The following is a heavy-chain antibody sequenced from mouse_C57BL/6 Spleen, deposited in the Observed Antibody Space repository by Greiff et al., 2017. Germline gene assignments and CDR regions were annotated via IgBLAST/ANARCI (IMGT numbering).Heavy chain of an antibody. CDR1: GYSITSGYY. D-gene: IGHD1-1*01. V-gene: IGHV3-6*01. J-gene: IGHJ2*01. CDR3: AREEGPYGRHFDY. CDR2: ISYDGSN. Sequence: EVKLQESGPGLVKPSQSLSLTCSVTGYSITSGYYWNWIRQFPGNKLEWMGYISYDGSNNYNPSLKNRISITRDTSKNQFFLKLNSVTTEDTATYYCAREEGPYGRHFDYWGQGTTLTVSS.